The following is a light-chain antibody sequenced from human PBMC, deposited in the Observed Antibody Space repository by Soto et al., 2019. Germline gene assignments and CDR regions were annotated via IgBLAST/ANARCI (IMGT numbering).Light chain of an antibody. CDR3: QYYNSAPLT. Sequence: DIQMTQSPSSLSASVGDRVTITCRASQDISNYLAWYQQKPGKVPKLLIYGASTLHSGVPSRFSGSGSGTDFTLTISRLQPGDVATYYCQYYNSAPLTFGGGTKVEI. CDR2: GAS. V-gene: IGKV1-27*01. J-gene: IGKJ4*01. CDR1: QDISNY.